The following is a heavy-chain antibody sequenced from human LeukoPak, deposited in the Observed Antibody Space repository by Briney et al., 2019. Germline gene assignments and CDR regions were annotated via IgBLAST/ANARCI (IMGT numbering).Heavy chain of an antibody. CDR1: GFTFSSYW. CDR2: INHSGST. D-gene: IGHD3-10*01. Sequence: PGGSLRLSCAASGFTFSSYWMHWVRQAPGKGLEWIGEINHSGSTNYNPSLKSRVTISVDTSKNQFSLKLSSVTAADTAVYYCARRVRYYYGSGSYYHFDYWGQGTLVTVSS. J-gene: IGHJ4*02. V-gene: IGHV4-34*01. CDR3: ARRVRYYYGSGSYYHFDY.